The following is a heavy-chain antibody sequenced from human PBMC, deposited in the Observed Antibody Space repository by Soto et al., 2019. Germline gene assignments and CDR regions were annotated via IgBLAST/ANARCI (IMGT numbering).Heavy chain of an antibody. CDR1: GGSVSSHH. J-gene: IGHJ4*02. CDR2: DPSDST. Sequence: QVQLQESGPGLVKPSETLSLTCTVSGGSVSSHHWTWIRQPPGKGLEWIGDPSDSTSYSPSLKSRVTISADTSKNQFSLKLSSVTAADTAVYYCATYSRGEGGRGYWGQGTLVTVSS. V-gene: IGHV4-4*09. CDR3: ATYSRGEGGRGY. D-gene: IGHD2-21*01.